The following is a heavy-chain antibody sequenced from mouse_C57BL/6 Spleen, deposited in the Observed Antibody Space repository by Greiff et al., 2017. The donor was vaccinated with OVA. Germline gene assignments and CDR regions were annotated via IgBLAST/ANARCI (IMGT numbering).Heavy chain of an antibody. CDR2: IYIGNGYT. CDR1: GYTFTSYG. CDR3: ARSSYYTDYGHYAMDY. J-gene: IGHJ4*01. D-gene: IGHD2-5*01. V-gene: IGHV1-58*01. Sequence: EVQLQESGAELVRPGSSVKMSCKTSGYTFTSYGINWVKQRPGQGLEWIGYIYIGNGYTEYNEKFKGKATLTSDTSSSTVYMQLSSLTSEDSAIYFGARSSYYTDYGHYAMDYWGQGTSVTVSS.